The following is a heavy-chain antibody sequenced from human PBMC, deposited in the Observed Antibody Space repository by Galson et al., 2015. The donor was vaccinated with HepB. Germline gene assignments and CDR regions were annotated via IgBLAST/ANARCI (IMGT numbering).Heavy chain of an antibody. J-gene: IGHJ4*02. CDR2: IRSSGTYK. Sequence: SLRLSCAASGFTFSGPSMSWVRQAPGKGLEWVSSIRSSGTYKYYADSVKGRFSISRDNAKNLLYLEMNSLRAEDTAVYYCARGSGNYGQYYFDYWVPGTLVTASS. CDR1: GFTFSGPS. D-gene: IGHD3-22*01. CDR3: ARGSGNYGQYYFDY. V-gene: IGHV3-21*01.